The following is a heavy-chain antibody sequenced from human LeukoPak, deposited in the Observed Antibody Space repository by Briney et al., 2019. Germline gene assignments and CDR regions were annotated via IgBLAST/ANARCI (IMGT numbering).Heavy chain of an antibody. J-gene: IGHJ4*02. D-gene: IGHD3-10*01. CDR3: AREFILWFGELSQPFDY. CDR1: GFTFSDYY. CDR2: ISSSGSTI. V-gene: IGHV3-11*01. Sequence: GGSLRLSCAASGFTFSDYYMNWIRQAPGKGLEWVSYISSSGSTIYYADSVKGRFTISRDNAKNSLYLQMNSLRAEDTAVYYCAREFILWFGELSQPFDYWGQGTLVTVSS.